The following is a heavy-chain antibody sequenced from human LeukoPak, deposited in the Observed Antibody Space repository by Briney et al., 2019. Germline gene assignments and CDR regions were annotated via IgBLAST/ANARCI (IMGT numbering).Heavy chain of an antibody. J-gene: IGHJ4*02. Sequence: PGGSLRLSCAPSGVTFRRYRMTWVRQAPGKGLEWVANIKQDGSEKYYVDSVKGRFTISRDNAKNSVYLQMNSLRAEDTAVYYCARDTSCGYDDFGFWGQGTLVTVSS. CDR1: GVTFRRYR. CDR3: ARDTSCGYDDFGF. D-gene: IGHD3-22*01. CDR2: IKQDGSEK. V-gene: IGHV3-7*04.